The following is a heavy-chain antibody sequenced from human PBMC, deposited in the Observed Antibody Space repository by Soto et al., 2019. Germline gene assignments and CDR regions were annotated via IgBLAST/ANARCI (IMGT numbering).Heavy chain of an antibody. V-gene: IGHV3-9*01. CDR3: AKDPAARAVRYYYYYGMDV. CDR2: ISWNSGSI. Sequence: EVQLVESGGGLVQPGRSLRLSCAASGFTFDDYAMHWVRQAPGKGLEWVSGISWNSGSIGYADSVKGRFTISRDNAKNSLYLQMNSLRAEDTALYYCAKDPAARAVRYYYYYGMDVWGQGTTVTVSS. CDR1: GFTFDDYA. D-gene: IGHD6-6*01. J-gene: IGHJ6*02.